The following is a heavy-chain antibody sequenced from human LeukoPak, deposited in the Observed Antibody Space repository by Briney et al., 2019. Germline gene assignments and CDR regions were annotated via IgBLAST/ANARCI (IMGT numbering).Heavy chain of an antibody. J-gene: IGHJ4*02. Sequence: SETLSLTCTVSGGSISSYYWSWIRQPPGKGLEWIGYIYYSGSTNYNPSLKSRVTISVDTSKNQFSLKLSSVTAADTAVYYCARGFVAAGIDYWGQGTLVTVSS. CDR1: GGSISSYY. CDR2: IYYSGST. V-gene: IGHV4-59*01. D-gene: IGHD6-13*01. CDR3: ARGFVAAGIDY.